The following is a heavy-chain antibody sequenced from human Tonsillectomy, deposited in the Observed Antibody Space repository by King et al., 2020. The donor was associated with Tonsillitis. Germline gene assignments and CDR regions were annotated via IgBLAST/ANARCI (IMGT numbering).Heavy chain of an antibody. D-gene: IGHD6-19*01. CDR3: ARESETVAAWGSWFDP. CDR1: GGSISSYY. J-gene: IGHJ5*02. CDR2: LYNTGIT. V-gene: IGHV4-59*01. Sequence: VQLQESGPGLVKPSETLSLTCTVSGGSISSYYWTWIRQPPGKGLEWIGYLYNTGITNYNPSLKSRLTISGDTSKNQISLKLSSVTAADTAVYYCARESETVAAWGSWFDPWGQGTLVTVSS.